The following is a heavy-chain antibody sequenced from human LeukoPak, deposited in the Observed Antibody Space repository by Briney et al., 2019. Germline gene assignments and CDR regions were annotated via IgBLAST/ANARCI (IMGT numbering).Heavy chain of an antibody. CDR1: GFTFSSYS. D-gene: IGHD1-26*01. J-gene: IGHJ4*02. Sequence: PGGSLRLSCAASGFTFSSYSMNWVRQAPGKGLEWVSSISSSSRYIYYADSVKGRFTISRDDAKNSLYLQMNSLRAEDTAVYYCARGSEWELLSCDYWGQGTLVTASS. V-gene: IGHV3-21*06. CDR3: ARGSEWELLSCDY. CDR2: ISSSSRYI.